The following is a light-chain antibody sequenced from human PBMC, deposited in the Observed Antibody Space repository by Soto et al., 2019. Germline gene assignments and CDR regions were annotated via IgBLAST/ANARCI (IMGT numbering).Light chain of an antibody. Sequence: DIVMTQSPDSLAVSLGERATINCKSSQSVLYSSNNKNYLAWYQQKPGQPPKLLIYWASTRESGVPDRFSGSGSGTAFTLTISSLQAQDVAVYYCQQYYTTLALTFGGGTKVDIK. CDR2: WAS. V-gene: IGKV4-1*01. CDR1: QSVLYSSNNKNY. CDR3: QQYYTTLALT. J-gene: IGKJ4*01.